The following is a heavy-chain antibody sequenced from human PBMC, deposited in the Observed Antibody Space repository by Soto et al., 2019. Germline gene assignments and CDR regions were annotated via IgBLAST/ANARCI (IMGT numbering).Heavy chain of an antibody. CDR1: GLDFSSEV. CDR2: ISGSGRTI. Sequence: GWSLRLSCAASGLDFSSEVMCLVRQAPGKGLEWVSSISGSGRTIYHADSMRGRFAISRDNSKNSLYLQLNNLRVDDTAVYYCAKVGPSYYYGMDVWGQGTTVTV. CDR3: AKVGPSYYYGMDV. J-gene: IGHJ6*02. D-gene: IGHD1-26*01. V-gene: IGHV3-23*01.